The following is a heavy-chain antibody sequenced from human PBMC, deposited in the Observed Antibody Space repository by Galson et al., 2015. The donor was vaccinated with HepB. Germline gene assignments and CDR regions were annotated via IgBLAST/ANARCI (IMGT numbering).Heavy chain of an antibody. CDR1: GFTFSSYA. D-gene: IGHD1-26*01. CDR3: AREGGGDAFDI. V-gene: IGHV3-30*04. Sequence: SLRLSCAASGFTFSSYAMHWVRQAPGKGLEWVAVILYDGSNKYYADSVKGRFTISRDNSKNTLYLQMNSLRAEDTAVYYCAREGGGDAFDIWGQGTMVTVSS. J-gene: IGHJ3*02. CDR2: ILYDGSNK.